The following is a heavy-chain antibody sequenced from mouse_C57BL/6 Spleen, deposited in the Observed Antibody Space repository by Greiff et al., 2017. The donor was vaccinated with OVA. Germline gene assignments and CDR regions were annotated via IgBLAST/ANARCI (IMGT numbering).Heavy chain of an antibody. CDR2: ISDGGSYT. CDR1: GFTFSSYA. V-gene: IGHV5-4*01. Sequence: EVQLVESGGGLVKPGGSLKLSCAASGFTFSSYAMSWVRQTPEKRLEWVATISDGGSYTYYPDNVKGRFTISRDNAKNNLYLQMSHLKSEDTAMYYCARDQNGYGGWWGQGTLVTVSA. CDR3: ARDQNGYGGW. J-gene: IGHJ3*02. D-gene: IGHD2-2*01.